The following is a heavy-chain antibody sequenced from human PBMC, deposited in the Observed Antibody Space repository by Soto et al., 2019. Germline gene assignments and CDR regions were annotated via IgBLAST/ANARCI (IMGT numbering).Heavy chain of an antibody. D-gene: IGHD3-10*01. CDR2: ISGSSGYT. CDR1: GFTFSDSY. V-gene: IGHV3-11*06. J-gene: IGHJ6*02. Sequence: QEQLVESGGGLVKPGGSLRLSCAASGFTFSDSYMSWVRQAPGKGLEWVAYISGSSGYTGYADSVKGRFTISRDNAKNSLYLQMNSLRAEDTAVYYCAKDRGGYGPPDVWGQGTTVTGSS. CDR3: AKDRGGYGPPDV.